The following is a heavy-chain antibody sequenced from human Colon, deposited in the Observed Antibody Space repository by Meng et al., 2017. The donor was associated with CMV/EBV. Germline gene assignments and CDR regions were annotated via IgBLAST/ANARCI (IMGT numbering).Heavy chain of an antibody. J-gene: IGHJ4*02. Sequence: ASVKVSCKASGYRFTSYGIDWVRQAPGQGLEWMGWISVYHGDTAYAHKFQDRVTMTTDTSTGTAYMELSSLTFEDTAVFYCASERLGAAAIPLDHWGQGTLVTVSS. D-gene: IGHD6-13*01. CDR2: ISVYHGDT. V-gene: IGHV1-18*01. CDR1: GYRFTSYG. CDR3: ASERLGAAAIPLDH.